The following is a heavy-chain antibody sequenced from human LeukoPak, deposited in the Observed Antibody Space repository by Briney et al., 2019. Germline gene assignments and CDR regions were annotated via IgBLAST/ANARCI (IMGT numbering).Heavy chain of an antibody. V-gene: IGHV3-23*01. Sequence: PGGSLRLSCAASGFTFSSYAMSWVRQAPGKGLEWVSAISGSGGSTYYADSVKGRFTISRDNSKNTLYLQMNSLRAEDTAVYYCAKDNCDSRGMSGDYWGQGTLVTVSS. D-gene: IGHD3-22*01. J-gene: IGHJ4*02. CDR2: ISGSGGST. CDR1: GFTFSSYA. CDR3: AKDNCDSRGMSGDY.